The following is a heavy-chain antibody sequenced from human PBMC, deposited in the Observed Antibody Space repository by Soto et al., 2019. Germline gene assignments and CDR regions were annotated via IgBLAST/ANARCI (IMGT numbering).Heavy chain of an antibody. CDR1: GGSIRSSSYY. V-gene: IGHV4-39*01. CDR2: IYYSGST. Sequence: PSETLSLTCTVSGGSIRSSSYYWGWIRQPPGKGLEWIGSIYYSGSTYYNPSLKSRVTISVDTSKNQFSLKLSSVTAADTAVYYCARQGAGYYGMDVWGQGTTVTVSS. J-gene: IGHJ6*02. CDR3: ARQGAGYYGMDV.